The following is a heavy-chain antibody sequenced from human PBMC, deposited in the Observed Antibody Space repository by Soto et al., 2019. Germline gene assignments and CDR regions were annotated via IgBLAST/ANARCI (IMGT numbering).Heavy chain of an antibody. CDR1: GYSFTSYW. J-gene: IGHJ4*02. CDR3: ARHGDSSGYRFDY. V-gene: IGHV5-10-1*01. CDR2: IDPSDSYT. Sequence: GESLKTFCKGSGYSFTSYWISWVRQMPGKGLEWMGRIDPSDSYTNYSPSFQGHVTISADKSISTAYLQWSSLKASDTAMYYCARHGDSSGYRFDYWGQGTLVTVSS. D-gene: IGHD3-22*01.